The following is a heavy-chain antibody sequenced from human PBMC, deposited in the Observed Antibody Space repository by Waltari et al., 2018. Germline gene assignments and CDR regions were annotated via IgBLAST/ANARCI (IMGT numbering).Heavy chain of an antibody. Sequence: EVQLVESGGGLVQPGGSLRLSCAASGFTFSSYWMSWVRQAPGKGLEWVANIKQDGSEKYYVDSVKGRFTISRDNAKNSLYLQMNSLRAEDTAVYYCVRGRVEQQNDYWGQGTLVTVSS. V-gene: IGHV3-7*01. J-gene: IGHJ4*02. CDR2: IKQDGSEK. CDR1: GFTFSSYW. D-gene: IGHD6-13*01. CDR3: VRGRVEQQNDY.